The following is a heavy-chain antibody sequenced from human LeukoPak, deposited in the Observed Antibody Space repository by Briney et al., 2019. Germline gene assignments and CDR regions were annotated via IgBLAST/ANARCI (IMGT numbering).Heavy chain of an antibody. CDR3: ARGYDSSGYYSKAFDI. CDR2: INWNGGST. V-gene: IGHV3-20*04. CDR1: GFTFDDYG. J-gene: IGHJ3*02. Sequence: PGGPLRLSCAASGFTFDDYGMSWVRQAPGKGLEWVSGINWNGGSTGYADSVKGRFTISRDNAKNSLYLQMNSLRAEDTALYYCARGYDSSGYYSKAFDIWGQGTMVTVSS. D-gene: IGHD3-22*01.